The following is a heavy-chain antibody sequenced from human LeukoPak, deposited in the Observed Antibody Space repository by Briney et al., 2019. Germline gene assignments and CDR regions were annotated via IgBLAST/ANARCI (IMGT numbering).Heavy chain of an antibody. CDR1: GFTFNNYA. CDR3: VKDVQKYCSSTRCYSTAFDM. V-gene: IGHV3-23*01. J-gene: IGHJ3*02. D-gene: IGHD2-2*01. Sequence: PGGSLRLSCAASGFTFNNYAMSWVRQAPGKGLEWVSVMTGTGGITYYADSVKGRFTISRDNSNNTLYLLMTSLRAEDTAIYYCVKDVQKYCSSTRCYSTAFDMWGQGTTVTVSS. CDR2: MTGTGGIT.